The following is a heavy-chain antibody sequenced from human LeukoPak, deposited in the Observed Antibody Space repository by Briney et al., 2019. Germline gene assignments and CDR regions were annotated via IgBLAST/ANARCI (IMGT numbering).Heavy chain of an antibody. J-gene: IGHJ4*02. Sequence: SETLSLTCTVSGGSIISSSYYWGWIRQPPGKGLEWIGSIYYSGNTYYNPSLKSRVTISVDTSKNQFSLKLSSVTAADTAVYYCARRDSSSVVPRWDSWSQGTLVTVSS. CDR1: GGSIISSSYY. CDR3: ARRDSSSVVPRWDS. CDR2: IYYSGNT. D-gene: IGHD6-13*01. V-gene: IGHV4-39*01.